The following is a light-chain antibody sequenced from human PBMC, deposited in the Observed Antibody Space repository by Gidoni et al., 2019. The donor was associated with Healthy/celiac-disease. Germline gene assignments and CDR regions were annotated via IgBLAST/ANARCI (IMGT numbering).Light chain of an antibody. J-gene: IGKJ2*01. CDR1: QSVSSN. CDR3: QQYNNWPPYT. V-gene: IGKV3-15*01. CDR2: GAS. Sequence: EIELTPSPATLSVSPGERATLSCRASQSVSSNLVWYQQKPGQAPRLLIYGASTRATGIPARFSGSGSGTEFTLTISSLQSEDFAVYYCQQYNNWPPYTFGQGTKLEIK.